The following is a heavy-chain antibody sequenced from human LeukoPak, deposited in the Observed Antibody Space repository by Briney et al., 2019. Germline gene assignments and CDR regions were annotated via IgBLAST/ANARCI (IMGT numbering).Heavy chain of an antibody. Sequence: ASVKVSCKASGYTFTSYDINWVRQATGQGLEWMGWMNPNSGNTGYAQKFQGRVTMIRNTSISTAYMELSSLRSEDTAVYYCASHKIVNYDFWTYYYYGMDVWGQGTTVTVSS. J-gene: IGHJ6*02. D-gene: IGHD3-3*01. V-gene: IGHV1-8*01. CDR3: ASHKIVNYDFWTYYYYGMDV. CDR2: MNPNSGNT. CDR1: GYTFTSYD.